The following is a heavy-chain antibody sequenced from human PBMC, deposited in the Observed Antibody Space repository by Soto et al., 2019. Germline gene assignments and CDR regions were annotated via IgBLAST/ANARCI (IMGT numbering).Heavy chain of an antibody. CDR3: ATGGQQLAFRTFDF. V-gene: IGHV1-24*01. J-gene: IGHJ4*02. Sequence: ASVKVSCKVSGYTLTELSMHWVRQAPGKGLEWMGGFDPEDGETIYAQKFQGRVTMTEDTSTDTAYMELSSLRSEDTAVYYCATGGQQLAFRTFDFWGQGTLVIVSS. CDR1: GYTLTELS. CDR2: FDPEDGET. D-gene: IGHD6-13*01.